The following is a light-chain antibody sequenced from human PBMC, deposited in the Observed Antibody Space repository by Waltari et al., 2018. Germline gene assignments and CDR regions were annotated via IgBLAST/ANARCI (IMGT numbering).Light chain of an antibody. CDR1: SGDIGSYKY. V-gene: IGLV2-14*01. CDR3: CSYTTASTVV. CDR2: EVS. J-gene: IGLJ2*01. Sequence: QSALTQPASVSGSPGQSITISCTGTSGDIGSYKYVPWYQNHPDKATKPIVYEVSNRPSGVSIRFSGSKSGNTASLTISGLQTEDESHYYGCSYTTASTVVFGGGTKVTVL.